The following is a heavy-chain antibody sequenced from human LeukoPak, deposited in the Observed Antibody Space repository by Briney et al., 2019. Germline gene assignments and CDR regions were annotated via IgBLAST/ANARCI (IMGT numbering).Heavy chain of an antibody. D-gene: IGHD3-3*01. CDR1: GFTFSSYS. Sequence: GGSLRLSCAASGFTFSSYSMNWVRQAPGKGLEWVSYISSSSSTIYYADSVKGRFTISRDNSKNTLYLQMNSLRAEDTAVYYCAKAEGRYYDFWSGYPYYWGQGTLVTVSS. CDR3: AKAEGRYYDFWSGYPYY. J-gene: IGHJ4*02. V-gene: IGHV3-48*01. CDR2: ISSSSSTI.